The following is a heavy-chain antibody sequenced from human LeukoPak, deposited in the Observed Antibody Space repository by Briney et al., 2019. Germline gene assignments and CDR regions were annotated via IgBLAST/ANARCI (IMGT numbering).Heavy chain of an antibody. V-gene: IGHV3-74*01. CDR3: ARAPRYSSGWYFDY. Sequence: GGSLRLSCAASEFTFSSYWMLWVRQPPGKGLMWVSLINSDGSSTRYADSVKGRFTISRDNAKNTLYLRMSSLRAEDTAVYYCARAPRYSSGWYFDYWGQGTLVTVSS. D-gene: IGHD6-19*01. CDR2: INSDGSST. CDR1: EFTFSSYW. J-gene: IGHJ4*02.